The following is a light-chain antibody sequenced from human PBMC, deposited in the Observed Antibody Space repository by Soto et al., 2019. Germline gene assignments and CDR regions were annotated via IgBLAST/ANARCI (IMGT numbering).Light chain of an antibody. J-gene: IGKJ4*01. CDR2: GAS. CDR1: QSVSSY. CDR3: QQYGSSPVT. Sequence: VLTQSPATLSLSPGERATLSCRASQSVSSYLAWYQQKPGQAPRLLIYGASSRATGIPDRFSGSGSGTDFTLTISGLEPEDFAVYYCQQYGSSPVTFGGGTKVDIK. V-gene: IGKV3-20*01.